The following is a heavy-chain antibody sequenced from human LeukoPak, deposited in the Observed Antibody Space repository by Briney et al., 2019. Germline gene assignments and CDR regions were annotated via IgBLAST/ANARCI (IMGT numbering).Heavy chain of an antibody. D-gene: IGHD2-2*01. CDR2: IYHSGST. CDR3: ARDPDYNIVVVPASMGVVHNWFDP. J-gene: IGHJ5*02. V-gene: IGHV4-38-2*02. Sequence: PSETLSLTCTVSGYSISSGYYWGWIRQPPGKGLEWIGSIYHSGSTYYNPSLKSRVTISVDTSKNQFSLKLSSVTAADTAVYYCARDPDYNIVVVPASMGVVHNWFDPWGQGTLVTVSS. CDR1: GYSISSGYY.